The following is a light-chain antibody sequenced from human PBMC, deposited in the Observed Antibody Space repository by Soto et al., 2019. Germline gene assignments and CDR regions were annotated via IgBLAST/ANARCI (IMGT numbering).Light chain of an antibody. CDR1: SSDVGGYKY. CDR3: SSYTSSSTLVV. CDR2: EVS. J-gene: IGLJ2*01. Sequence: QSVLTQPASVSGSPGQSITISCTGTSSDVGGYKYVSWYQQHPGKAPKLMIYEVSNRPSWVSNRFSGSKSGNTASLTISGLQDEDEADYYCSSYTSSSTLVVFGGGTKLTVL. V-gene: IGLV2-14*01.